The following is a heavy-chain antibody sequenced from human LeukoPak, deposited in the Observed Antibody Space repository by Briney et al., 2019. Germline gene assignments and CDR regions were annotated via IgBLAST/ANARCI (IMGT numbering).Heavy chain of an antibody. CDR2: INPNSGGT. Sequence: ASVKVSCKASGGTFSSYAISLVRQAPRQGLEWMGWINPNSGGTNYAQKFQGRVTMTRDTSISTAYMELSRLRSDDTAVYYCARDFGPTDLTNWGQGTLVTVSS. CDR3: ARDFGPTDLTN. V-gene: IGHV1-2*02. CDR1: GGTFSSYA. J-gene: IGHJ4*02. D-gene: IGHD3-16*01.